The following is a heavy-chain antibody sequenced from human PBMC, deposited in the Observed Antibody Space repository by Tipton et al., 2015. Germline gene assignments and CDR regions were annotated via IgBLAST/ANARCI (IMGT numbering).Heavy chain of an antibody. J-gene: IGHJ6*02. CDR2: IWFDGSTT. D-gene: IGHD4-23*01. CDR3: ARGYLRSPLTHSFYYGMDV. CDR1: GFTFSNYG. V-gene: IGHV3-33*01. Sequence: SLRLSCVASGFTFSNYGMHWVRQAPGKGLEWVALIWFDGSTTYYADSVKGRFTISRDTSRDTLYLQMNSLRAEDTAVYYCARGYLRSPLTHSFYYGMDVWGQGTTVTVSS.